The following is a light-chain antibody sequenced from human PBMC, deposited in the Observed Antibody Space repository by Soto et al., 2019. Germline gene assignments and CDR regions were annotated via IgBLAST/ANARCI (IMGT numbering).Light chain of an antibody. CDR1: QSVSSNY. CDR2: GAS. Sequence: PGEIATVSFRASQSVSSNYLAWYQQKPGQAPRLLIYGASSRATGIPDRFSGSGSGTDFTLTISGLEPEDFAVYYCQQYSSSWTFGQGTKVDIK. V-gene: IGKV3-20*01. J-gene: IGKJ1*01. CDR3: QQYSSSWT.